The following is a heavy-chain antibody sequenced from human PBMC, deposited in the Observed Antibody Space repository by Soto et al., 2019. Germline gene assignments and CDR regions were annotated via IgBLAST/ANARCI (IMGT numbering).Heavy chain of an antibody. J-gene: IGHJ4*02. V-gene: IGHV3-23*01. D-gene: IGHD6-13*01. CDR3: AKGGLHTGSWDEGY. Sequence: EVQLLESGGALVQPGGSLRLSCAASGFTFSSYAMSWVRQAPGQGLEWVSSISGSGDSTHNAHSVKGRFTISRDNAKNTLYLQLNSLRGEDAAVYYCAKGGLHTGSWDEGYWGQGTLVTVSS. CDR1: GFTFSSYA. CDR2: ISGSGDST.